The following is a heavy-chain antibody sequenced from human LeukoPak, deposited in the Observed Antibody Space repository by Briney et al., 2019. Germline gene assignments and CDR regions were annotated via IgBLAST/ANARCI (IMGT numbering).Heavy chain of an antibody. J-gene: IGHJ4*02. D-gene: IGHD6-19*01. V-gene: IGHV3-23*01. CDR2: ISASGGST. CDR3: AKGGPTVAGGVFDY. Sequence: GGSLRLSCAASGSAFSNYAMTWVRQTPGKGLEWVSIISASGGSTYYVDSVKGRSTISRDNSKNILYLQMNSLRAEDTAVYYCAKGGPTVAGGVFDYWGQGTLVTVSS. CDR1: GSAFSNYA.